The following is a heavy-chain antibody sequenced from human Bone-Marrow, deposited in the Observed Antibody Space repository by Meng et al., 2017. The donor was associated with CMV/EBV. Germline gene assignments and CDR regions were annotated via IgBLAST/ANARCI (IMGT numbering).Heavy chain of an antibody. V-gene: IGHV3-15*01. Sequence: GGSLRLSYAASGFSFISAWMTWVRQAPGKGLEWVGRIKSKGSGGTSDFAAPMEDRFTISRDDSKKTVYLQMNSLKSEDTAGYYCSIDISEAGNGELDYWGQGTLVTVSS. CDR3: SIDISEAGNGELDY. D-gene: IGHD1-7*01. CDR1: GFSFISAW. J-gene: IGHJ4*02. CDR2: IKSKGSGGTS.